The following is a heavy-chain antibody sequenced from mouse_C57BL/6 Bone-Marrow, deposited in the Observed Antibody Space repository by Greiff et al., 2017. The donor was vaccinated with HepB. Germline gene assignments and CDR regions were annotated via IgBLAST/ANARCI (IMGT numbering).Heavy chain of an antibody. CDR3: ARRGSSYYFDY. CDR1: GFNIKDYY. CDR2: IDPEDGET. D-gene: IGHD1-1*01. Sequence: VQLQQSGAELVKPGASVKLSCTASGFNIKDYYMHWVKQRTEQGLEWIGRIDPEDGETKYAPKFPGKATITADTSSNTAYLQLSSLTSEDTAVYYCARRGSSYYFDYWGQGTTLTVSS. J-gene: IGHJ2*01. V-gene: IGHV14-2*01.